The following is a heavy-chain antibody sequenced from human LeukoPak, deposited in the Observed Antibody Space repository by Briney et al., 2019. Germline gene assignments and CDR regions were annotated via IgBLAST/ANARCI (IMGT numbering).Heavy chain of an antibody. CDR3: ARAATSYSYGYYY. CDR1: GFTFSNSN. D-gene: IGHD5-18*01. J-gene: IGHJ4*02. V-gene: IGHV3-48*04. Sequence: PGGSLRLSCAASGFTFSNSNMNWVRRAPGKGLEWLSYITSGSSTKYYADSVKGRFTISRDNAKNSLYLQMNSLRAEDTAVYYCARAATSYSYGYYYWGQGTLVTVSS. CDR2: ITSGSSTK.